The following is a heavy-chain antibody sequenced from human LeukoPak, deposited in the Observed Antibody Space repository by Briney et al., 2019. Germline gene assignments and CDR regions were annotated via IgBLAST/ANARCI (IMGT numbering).Heavy chain of an antibody. V-gene: IGHV3-53*01. CDR1: GFTFSSYD. J-gene: IGHJ4*02. CDR3: ARVAGGFGVVIQYYFDY. D-gene: IGHD3-3*01. Sequence: GGSLRLSCAASGFTFSSYDMHWVRQAPGKGLEWVSVIYSGGSTYYADSVKGRFTISRDNSKNTLYLQMNSLRAEDTAVYYCARVAGGFGVVIQYYFDYWGQGTLVTVSS. CDR2: IYSGGST.